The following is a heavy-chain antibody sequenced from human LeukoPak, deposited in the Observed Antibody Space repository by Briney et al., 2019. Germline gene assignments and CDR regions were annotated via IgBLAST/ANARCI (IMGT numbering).Heavy chain of an antibody. J-gene: IGHJ4*02. D-gene: IGHD3-22*01. CDR1: GGSISSGGYY. CDR2: IYHSGST. V-gene: IGHV4-30-2*01. CDR3: ARDRDDSSGYSFDY. Sequence: SETLSLTCTVSGGSISSGGYYWSWIRQPPGKGLEWIGYIYHSGSTYYNPSLRSRVTISVDRSKNQFSLKLSSVTAADTAVYYCARDRDDSSGYSFDYWGQGTLVTVSS.